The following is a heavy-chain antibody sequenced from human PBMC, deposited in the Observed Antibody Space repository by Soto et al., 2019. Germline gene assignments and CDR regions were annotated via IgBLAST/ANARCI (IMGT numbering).Heavy chain of an antibody. D-gene: IGHD3-9*01. CDR3: ARDRYDILTGFPYYFDY. J-gene: IGHJ4*02. CDR1: GFTFSSYW. Sequence: GGSLRLSCAAPGFTFSSYWMHWVRQAPGKGLVWVSRINSDGSSTSYADSVKGRFTISRDNAKNTLYLQMNSLRAEDTAVYYCARDRYDILTGFPYYFDYWGQGTLVTVSS. CDR2: INSDGSST. V-gene: IGHV3-74*01.